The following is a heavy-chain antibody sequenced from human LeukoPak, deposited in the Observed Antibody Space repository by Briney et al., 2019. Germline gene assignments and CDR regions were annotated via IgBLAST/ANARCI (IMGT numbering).Heavy chain of an antibody. Sequence: GGSLRLSCAASGFTFSSYSMNWVRQAPGKGLEWVAVISYDGSNKYYADSVKGRFTISRDNSKNTLYLQMNSLRAEDTAVYYCARDGRRYYYDSSGCYVDYWGQGTLVTVSS. J-gene: IGHJ4*02. V-gene: IGHV3-30*03. CDR2: ISYDGSNK. CDR3: ARDGRRYYYDSSGCYVDY. D-gene: IGHD3-22*01. CDR1: GFTFSSYS.